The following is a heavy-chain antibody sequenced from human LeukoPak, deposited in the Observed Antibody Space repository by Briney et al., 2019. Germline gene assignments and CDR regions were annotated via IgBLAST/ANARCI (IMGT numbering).Heavy chain of an antibody. CDR3: ARGYYDTSGYWLSFFDF. V-gene: IGHV4-59*12. CDR1: GGSISSYY. D-gene: IGHD3-22*01. CDR2: IYYSGST. Sequence: SEALSLTCTVSGGSISSYYWSWIRQPPGKGLGWIGYIYYSGSTNYNPSLKSRVTISVDTSKNRFSLKLSSVTAADTAVYYCARGYYDTSGYWLSFFDFWGQGTLVTVSS. J-gene: IGHJ4*02.